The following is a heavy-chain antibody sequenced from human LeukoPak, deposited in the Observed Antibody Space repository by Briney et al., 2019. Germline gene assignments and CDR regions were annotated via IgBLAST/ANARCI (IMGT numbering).Heavy chain of an antibody. Sequence: GGSLRLSCAASGFTFSSYSMIWVRQAPGKGLEWVSYISDSSHAIYHADSVKGRFTISRDNAKDSLYLQMNSLRDEDTAVYYCARGGPGTTSRSGPDWGQGTLVTVSS. CDR1: GFTFSSYS. V-gene: IGHV3-48*02. J-gene: IGHJ4*02. CDR3: ARGGPGTTSRSGPD. D-gene: IGHD1-7*01. CDR2: ISDSSHAI.